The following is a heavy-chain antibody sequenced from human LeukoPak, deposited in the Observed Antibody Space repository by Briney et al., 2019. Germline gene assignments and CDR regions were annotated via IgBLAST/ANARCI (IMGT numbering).Heavy chain of an antibody. J-gene: IGHJ3*02. CDR2: IYPGDSDT. Sequence: GESLKISCKGPGYSFTSYWIGWVRQMPGKGLEWMGIIYPGDSDTRYSPSFQGQVTISADKSISTAYLQWSSLKASDTAMYYCARTPDCSSTSCFDAFDIWGQGTMVTVSS. CDR1: GYSFTSYW. CDR3: ARTPDCSSTSCFDAFDI. V-gene: IGHV5-51*01. D-gene: IGHD2-2*01.